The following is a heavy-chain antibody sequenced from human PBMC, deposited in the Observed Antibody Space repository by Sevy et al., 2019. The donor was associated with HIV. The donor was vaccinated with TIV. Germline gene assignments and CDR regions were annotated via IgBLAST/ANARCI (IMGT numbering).Heavy chain of an antibody. CDR1: GFSFDSYG. J-gene: IGHJ6*03. D-gene: IGHD3-22*01. CDR2: ISGSGTRT. CDR3: AKGGGGHYDPDEIGYYFYYYNMDV. V-gene: IGHV3-23*01. Sequence: GVSLRLSCAVSGFSFDSYGMTWVRQAPGKGLEWVSGISGSGTRTYYADSVKGRFSISRDNSKNRLYLQMNSLRSEDTALYYCAKGGGGHYDPDEIGYYFYYYNMDVWGKGTTVTVSS.